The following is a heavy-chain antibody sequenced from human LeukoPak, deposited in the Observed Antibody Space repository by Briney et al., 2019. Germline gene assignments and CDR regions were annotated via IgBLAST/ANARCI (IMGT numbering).Heavy chain of an antibody. J-gene: IGHJ3*02. CDR1: GFTFSGSA. CDR2: IRSKANSYAT. Sequence: PGGSLRLSCAASGFTFSGSAMHWVRQASGKGLEWVGRIRSKANSYATAYAASVKGRFTISRDDSKNTAYLQMNSLKTEDTAVYYCTRMSYGDYDFDAFDIWGQGTMVPVSS. V-gene: IGHV3-73*01. D-gene: IGHD4-17*01. CDR3: TRMSYGDYDFDAFDI.